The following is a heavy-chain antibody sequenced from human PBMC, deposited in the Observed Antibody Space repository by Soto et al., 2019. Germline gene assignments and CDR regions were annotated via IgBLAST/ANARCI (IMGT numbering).Heavy chain of an antibody. D-gene: IGHD3-16*01. CDR1: GDSVSSNSAA. CDR3: ARDRKGGFVMDV. Sequence: PSETLSLTCAISGDSVSSNSAAWNWIRQSPSRGLEWLGRTYYRSKWYNDYAVSVKGRISINPDTSKSLFSLQLNSVTPEDTAVYYCARDRKGGFVMDVWGQGTTVTVSS. J-gene: IGHJ6*02. V-gene: IGHV6-1*01. CDR2: TYYRSKWYN.